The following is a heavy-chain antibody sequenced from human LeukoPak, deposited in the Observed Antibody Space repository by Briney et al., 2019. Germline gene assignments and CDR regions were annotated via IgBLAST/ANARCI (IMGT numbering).Heavy chain of an antibody. J-gene: IGHJ4*02. V-gene: IGHV1-18*01. Sequence: ASVKVSCKASGYTFTSFDISWVRQAPGQGLEWMGWISVYNGDTNYAQKLQDRVTMTTDTSTSTAYMELRSLRSDDTAIYYCARGKGYSYVYGTDYWGQGTLVTVSS. CDR1: GYTFTSFD. CDR2: ISVYNGDT. CDR3: ARGKGYSYVYGTDY. D-gene: IGHD5-18*01.